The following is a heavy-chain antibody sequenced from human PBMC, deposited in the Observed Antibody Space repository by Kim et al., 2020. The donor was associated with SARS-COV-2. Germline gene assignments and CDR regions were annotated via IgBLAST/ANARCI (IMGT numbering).Heavy chain of an antibody. CDR3: ASDSVEGCMDV. V-gene: IGHV3-7*01. D-gene: IGHD2-15*01. CDR2: K. J-gene: IGHJ6*02. Sequence: KYYVECRKAQFTNSRDNAKNSLYLQRNSLGAEDTAVYYCASDSVEGCMDVWGQGTTVTVSS.